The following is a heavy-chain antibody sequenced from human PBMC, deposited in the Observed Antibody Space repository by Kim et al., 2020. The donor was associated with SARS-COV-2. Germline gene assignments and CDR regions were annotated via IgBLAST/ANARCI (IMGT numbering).Heavy chain of an antibody. Sequence: ASVKVSCKASGYTFTYYGVTWVRQAPGQGLEWLGWINTYTATPTFARDFAGHFVFSVDTSVSTAYLQISSLKSEDTAVYYCARHFAGNCSSDLWGQGTPV. CDR2: INTYTATP. V-gene: IGHV7-4-1*02. CDR3: ARHFAGNCSSDL. J-gene: IGHJ5*02. CDR1: GYTFTYYG. D-gene: IGHD2-21*01.